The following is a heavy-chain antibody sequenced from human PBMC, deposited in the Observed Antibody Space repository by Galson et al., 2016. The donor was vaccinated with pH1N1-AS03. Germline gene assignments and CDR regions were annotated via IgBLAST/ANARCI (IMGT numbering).Heavy chain of an antibody. Sequence: QSGAEVKKPGESLKISCKASGYDFINYWIGWVRQMPGRGLEWMGVIDPRDSDTRYSPSFQGQVTISADKSITTAQLQWDSLKASDTGMYFCARHRQSETYSEAFDIWGQGTMVTVSS. CDR3: ARHRQSETYSEAFDI. CDR2: IDPRDSDT. D-gene: IGHD2-15*01. V-gene: IGHV5-51*01. J-gene: IGHJ3*02. CDR1: GYDFINYW.